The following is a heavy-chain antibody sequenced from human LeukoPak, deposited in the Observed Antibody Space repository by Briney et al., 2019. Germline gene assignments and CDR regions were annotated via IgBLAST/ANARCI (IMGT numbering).Heavy chain of an antibody. CDR1: GFTFSSYA. J-gene: IGHJ4*02. CDR3: ARAGGRSSGYYYGVDY. D-gene: IGHD3-22*01. Sequence: PGGSLRLSCAASGFTFSSYAMHWVRQAPGKGLEWVAVISYDGSNKYYADSVKGRFTISRDNSKNTLYLQMNSLRAEDTAVYYCARAGGRSSGYYYGVDYWGQGTLVTVSS. V-gene: IGHV3-30*01. CDR2: ISYDGSNK.